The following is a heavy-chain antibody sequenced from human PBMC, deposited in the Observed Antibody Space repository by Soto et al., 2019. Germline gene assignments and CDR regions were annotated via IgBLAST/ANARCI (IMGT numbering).Heavy chain of an antibody. CDR2: INHSGST. V-gene: IGHV4-34*01. D-gene: IGHD2-15*01. CDR1: GGSFSGYY. Sequence: QVQLQQWGAGLLKPSETLSLTCAVYGGSFSGYYWSWIRQPPGKGLEWIGEINHSGSTNYNPSLKSRVTISVDTSKNQFSLKLGSVTAADTAVYYCAREAGGGRPDVWGKGTTVTVSS. CDR3: AREAGGGRPDV. J-gene: IGHJ6*04.